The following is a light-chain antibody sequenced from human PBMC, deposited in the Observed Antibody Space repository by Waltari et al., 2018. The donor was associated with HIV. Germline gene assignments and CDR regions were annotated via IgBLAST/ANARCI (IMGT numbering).Light chain of an antibody. Sequence: QTALTQPASVSGSPGQSITISCTGTSSDVGAYNLVSWYQQHPGKPPRLIIYDVSDRPAGVSNRFTGSKSGNPASLTISGLQAEDEADYYCCSYVSEIVPCVFGGGTKLTVL. J-gene: IGLJ3*02. V-gene: IGLV2-23*02. CDR2: DVS. CDR3: CSYVSEIVPCV. CDR1: SSDVGAYNL.